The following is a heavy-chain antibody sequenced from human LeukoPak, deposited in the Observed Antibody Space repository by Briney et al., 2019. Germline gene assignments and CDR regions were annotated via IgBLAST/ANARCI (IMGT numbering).Heavy chain of an antibody. Sequence: PGGSLRLSCAASGFTFSSYGMHWVRQAPGKGLEWVAVIWYDGSNKYYADSVKGRFTISRDNSKNTLYLQMNSLRAEGTAVYYCARLYGDPYFDYWGQGTLVTVSS. CDR1: GFTFSSYG. CDR2: IWYDGSNK. D-gene: IGHD4-17*01. V-gene: IGHV3-33*01. J-gene: IGHJ4*02. CDR3: ARLYGDPYFDY.